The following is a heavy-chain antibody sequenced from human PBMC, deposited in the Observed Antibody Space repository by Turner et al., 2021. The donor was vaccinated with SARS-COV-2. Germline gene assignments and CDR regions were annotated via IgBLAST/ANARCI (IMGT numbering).Heavy chain of an antibody. V-gene: IGHV3-53*02. Sequence: EVQLVETGGGLIQSGGSLRLSCAAAGFIVSSNYMSWVRQAPGKGLEWVSVIYSGVSTFYADSVKGRFTISRDNSKHTLYLQMNSRRAEDTAVYYCARDWGEYYFDYWGQGPLVTVSS. CDR1: GFIVSSNY. D-gene: IGHD3-16*01. J-gene: IGHJ4*02. CDR3: ARDWGEYYFDY. CDR2: IYSGVST.